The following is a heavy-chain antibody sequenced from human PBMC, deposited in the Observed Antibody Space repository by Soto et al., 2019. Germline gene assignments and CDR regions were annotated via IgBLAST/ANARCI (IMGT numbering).Heavy chain of an antibody. CDR2: INHSGST. D-gene: IGHD1-26*01. Sequence: NPSETLSLTCAVYGGSFSGYYWSWIRQPPGKGLEWIGEINHSGSTNYNPSLKSRVTISVDTPKNQFSLKLSSVTAADTAVYYCARADYYSGSTNYYYYGMDVWGQGTTVTVS. V-gene: IGHV4-34*01. CDR1: GGSFSGYY. J-gene: IGHJ6*02. CDR3: ARADYYSGSTNYYYYGMDV.